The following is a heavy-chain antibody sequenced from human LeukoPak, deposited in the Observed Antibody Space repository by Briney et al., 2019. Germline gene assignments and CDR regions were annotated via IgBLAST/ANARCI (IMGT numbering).Heavy chain of an antibody. CDR3: LKDHTGEQDK. CDR1: GFTFSSFW. CDR2: INPESTTT. V-gene: IGHV3-74*01. D-gene: IGHD1-1*01. Sequence: GGSLRLSCAASGFTFSSFWIHWVRQVPGKGLVWVSRINPESTTTTYADSVKGRFTISRDNARNTLYLQMNSLRVEDTAIYYCLKDHTGEQDKWGQGTLVTVSS. J-gene: IGHJ4*02.